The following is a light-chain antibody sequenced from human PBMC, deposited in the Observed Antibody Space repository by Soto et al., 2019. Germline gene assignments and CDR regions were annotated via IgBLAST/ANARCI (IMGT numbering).Light chain of an antibody. CDR3: QQYNAFYT. J-gene: IGKJ2*01. Sequence: DIQMTQSPSSLSSSVGDSVTITCRASQSISSYFNWYQQKPGKAPNLLIYAASSLQSGVPSRLSGSGSETEFTLTISSLQPDDFATYYCQQYNAFYTFGQGTKVDI. CDR2: AAS. CDR1: QSISSY. V-gene: IGKV1-39*01.